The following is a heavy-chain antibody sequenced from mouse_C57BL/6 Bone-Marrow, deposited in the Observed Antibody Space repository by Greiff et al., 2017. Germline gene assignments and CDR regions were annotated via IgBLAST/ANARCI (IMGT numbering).Heavy chain of an antibody. CDR3: ARCYWAMDY. V-gene: IGHV1-81*01. CDR1: GYTFTSYG. CDR2: IYPRSGNT. J-gene: IGHJ4*01. D-gene: IGHD1-1*01. Sequence: QVQLQQSGAELARPGASVKLSCKASGYTFTSYGISWVKQRTGQGLEWIGEIYPRSGNTYYIEKFKGKATLTADKSSRTAYMELSSLTSEDYAVYFCARCYWAMDYWGQGTSVTVSS.